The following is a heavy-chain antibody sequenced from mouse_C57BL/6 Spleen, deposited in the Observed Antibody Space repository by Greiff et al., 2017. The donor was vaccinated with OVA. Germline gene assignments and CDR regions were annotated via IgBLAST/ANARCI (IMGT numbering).Heavy chain of an antibody. V-gene: IGHV1-61*01. CDR3: ARWYGNYPTPWYFDV. Sequence: QVQLQQPGAELVRPGSSVKLSCKASGYTFTSYWMDWVKQRPGQGLEWIGNIYPSDSETHYNQKFKDKATLTVDKSSSTAYMQLSSLTSEDSAVYDCARWYGNYPTPWYFDVWGTGTTVTVSS. J-gene: IGHJ1*03. CDR2: IYPSDSET. CDR1: GYTFTSYW. D-gene: IGHD2-10*02.